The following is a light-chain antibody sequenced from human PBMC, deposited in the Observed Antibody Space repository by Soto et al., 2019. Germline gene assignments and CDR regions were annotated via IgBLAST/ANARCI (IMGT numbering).Light chain of an antibody. V-gene: IGKV3-20*01. J-gene: IGKJ2*01. CDR1: QSVSSSY. Sequence: EIVLTQSPATLSLSPGERATLSCTASQSVSSSYFAWYQQKPGQAPRLLIYGASSRATGIPDIFSNSGSGTDFTLTIDRLQPEDFAVYYGQQFGSLPYTFGQGTKLQI. CDR3: QQFGSLPYT. CDR2: GAS.